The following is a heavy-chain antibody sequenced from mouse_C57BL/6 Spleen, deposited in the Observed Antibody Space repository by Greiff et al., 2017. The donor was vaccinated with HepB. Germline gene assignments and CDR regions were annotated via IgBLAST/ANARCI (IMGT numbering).Heavy chain of an antibody. CDR3: ARGPTAPRYCDV. Sequence: VQLQQPGAELVMPGASVKLSCKASGYTFTSYWMHWVKQRPGQGLEWIGEIDPSDSYTNYNQKFKGKSTLTVDKSSSTAYMQLSSLTSEDSAVYYCARGPTAPRYCDVWGTGTTVTVSS. CDR1: GYTFTSYW. D-gene: IGHD1-2*01. V-gene: IGHV1-69*01. CDR2: IDPSDSYT. J-gene: IGHJ1*03.